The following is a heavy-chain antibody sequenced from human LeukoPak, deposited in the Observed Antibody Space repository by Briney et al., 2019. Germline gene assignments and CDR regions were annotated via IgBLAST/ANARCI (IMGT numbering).Heavy chain of an antibody. CDR3: ARHSYSVPHYFDY. Sequence: SETLSLTCTVSGGSISNYYRSWVRQPPGEGLEWISFIYYNGNAHYNPSLKSRVTISVDLSKNQFSLRVTSVTAADTAVYYCARHSYSVPHYFDYWGQGTLVTVSS. CDR2: IYYNGNA. CDR1: GGSISNYY. J-gene: IGHJ4*02. D-gene: IGHD3-10*02. V-gene: IGHV4-59*08.